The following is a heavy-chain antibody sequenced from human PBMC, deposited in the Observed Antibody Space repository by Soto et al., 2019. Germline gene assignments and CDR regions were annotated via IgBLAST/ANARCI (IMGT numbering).Heavy chain of an antibody. V-gene: IGHV3-23*01. CDR3: AKEGRLRSPAGDYFDS. CDR2: LGGADGGT. J-gene: IGHJ4*02. CDR1: GFTFRVNG. Sequence: PGGSLRLSCEVSGFTFRVNGVSWVRQAPGKGLEWVSTLGGADGGTYYADSVRGRFTISRDDSRNTVYLQMNRLRVEDTAVYFCAKEGRLRSPAGDYFDSWAQGSLVTVSS. D-gene: IGHD3-10*01.